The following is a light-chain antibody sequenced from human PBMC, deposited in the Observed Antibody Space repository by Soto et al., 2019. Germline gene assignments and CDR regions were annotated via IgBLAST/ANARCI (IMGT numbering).Light chain of an antibody. CDR2: DGA. CDR1: QSVSNW. CDR3: QQYDTYSRT. V-gene: IGKV1-5*03. J-gene: IGKJ1*01. Sequence: DIQMTQSPSALSASVGDRATITCRASQSVSNWLAWYRQKPGEAPKLLIYDGATLERGVPSRFSGSGSGTEFTLTISSLQPDYFATYYCQQYDTYSRTFGQGTKVEVK.